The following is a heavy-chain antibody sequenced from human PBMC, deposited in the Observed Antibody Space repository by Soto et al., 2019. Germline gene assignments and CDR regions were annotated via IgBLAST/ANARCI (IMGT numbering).Heavy chain of an antibody. CDR1: GYSFTSYW. CDR3: AKTAAGGKNYYGMDV. D-gene: IGHD6-13*01. CDR2: IYPGDSDT. Sequence: PRESLKISCKGSGYSFTSYWIGWARQMPGKGLEWMGIIYPGDSDTRYSPSFQGQVTISADKSISTAYLQWSSLKASDTAMYYCAKTAAGGKNYYGMDVWGQGTTVTVSS. V-gene: IGHV5-51*01. J-gene: IGHJ6*02.